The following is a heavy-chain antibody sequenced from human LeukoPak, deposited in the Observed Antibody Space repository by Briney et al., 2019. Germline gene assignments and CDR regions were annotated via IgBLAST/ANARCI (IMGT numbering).Heavy chain of an antibody. CDR3: ASYRGYSYGYYFNY. D-gene: IGHD5-18*01. V-gene: IGHV4-59*01. Sequence: RPSETLSLTCTVSGGSISSYYWSWIRQPPGKGLEWIGYIYYSGSTNYNPSLKSRVTISIDTSKNQFSLRLNSVTAADTAVYYCASYRGYSYGYYFNYWGQGTLVTVSS. CDR2: IYYSGST. J-gene: IGHJ4*02. CDR1: GGSISSYY.